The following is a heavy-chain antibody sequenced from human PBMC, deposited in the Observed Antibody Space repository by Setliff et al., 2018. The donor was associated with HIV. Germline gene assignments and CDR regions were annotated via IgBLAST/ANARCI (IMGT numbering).Heavy chain of an antibody. CDR1: GGSISSGTYY. CDR3: ARESYFYYFDY. J-gene: IGHJ4*02. CDR2: IYTSGST. V-gene: IGHV4-61*02. D-gene: IGHD3-10*01. Sequence: SETLSLTCTVSGGSISSGTYYWSWIRQPAGKGLEWIGRIYTSGSTNYNPSLRSRVTISVDTSKNQFSLKLSSVTAADAAVYYCARESYFYYFDYWGQGTLVTVSS.